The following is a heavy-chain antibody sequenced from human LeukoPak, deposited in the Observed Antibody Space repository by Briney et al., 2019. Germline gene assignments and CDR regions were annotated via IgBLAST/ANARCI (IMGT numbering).Heavy chain of an antibody. J-gene: IGHJ4*02. CDR1: GYTFTGYY. D-gene: IGHD6-13*01. CDR2: INPNSGGT. V-gene: IGHV1-2*02. Sequence: ASVKVSCKASGYTFTGYYMHWARQAPGQGLEWMGWINPNSGGTNYAQKFQGRVTMTRDTSISTAYMELSRLRSDDTAVYYCARARIAAAGKRTYYFDYWGQGTLVTVSS. CDR3: ARARIAAAGKRTYYFDY.